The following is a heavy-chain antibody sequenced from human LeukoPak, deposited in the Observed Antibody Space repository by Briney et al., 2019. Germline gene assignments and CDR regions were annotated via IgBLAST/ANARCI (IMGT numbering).Heavy chain of an antibody. V-gene: IGHV4-31*03. Sequence: SETLSLTCTVSGGSISSGGYYWSWIRQHPGKGLEWIGYIYYSGSTYYNPSLKSRVTISVDTSKNQFSLKLSSVTAADTAVYYCARGVAAAGTPPYYYGMDVWGQGTTVTVSS. D-gene: IGHD6-13*01. CDR3: ARGVAAAGTPPYYYGMDV. CDR1: GGSISSGGYY. CDR2: IYYSGST. J-gene: IGHJ6*02.